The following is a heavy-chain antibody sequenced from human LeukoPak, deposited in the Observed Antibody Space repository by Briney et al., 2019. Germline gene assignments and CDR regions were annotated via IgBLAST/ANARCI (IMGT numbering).Heavy chain of an antibody. CDR1: GFSFDTYA. CDR3: TLGSLYSSSWYGDY. CDR2: ISGDGGST. J-gene: IGHJ4*02. D-gene: IGHD6-13*01. Sequence: SGGSLRLSCAASGFSFDTYAMTWVLQAPGKGLEWVSAISGDGGSTYYAVSVKGRFTISRDNSKNTLYLQMNGLRAEDTAVYYCTLGSLYSSSWYGDYWGQGTLVTVSS. V-gene: IGHV3-23*01.